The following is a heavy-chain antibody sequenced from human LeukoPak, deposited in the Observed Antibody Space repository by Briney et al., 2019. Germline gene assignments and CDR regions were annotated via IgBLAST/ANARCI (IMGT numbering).Heavy chain of an antibody. CDR1: GYTFTDYW. CDR2: IYPGDSDT. J-gene: IGHJ5*02. CDR3: ARLGVKVSDSKFRFFVNP. Sequence: GESLKISCKGSGYTFTDYWLGWVRQMPGKGLEWMGHIYPGDSDTRYSPSFEGQVTISADKSINTAYLRWSSLKASDTAMYYCARLGVKVSDSKFRFFVNPRGQGTLVTVSS. V-gene: IGHV5-51*01. D-gene: IGHD3-3*01.